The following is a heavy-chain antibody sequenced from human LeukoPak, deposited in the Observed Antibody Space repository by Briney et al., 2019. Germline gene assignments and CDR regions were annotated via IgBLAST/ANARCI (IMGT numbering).Heavy chain of an antibody. D-gene: IGHD3-10*01. CDR1: GGSISSYY. V-gene: IGHV4-59*01. Sequence: ETLSLTCTVSGGSISSYYWSWIRQPPGRGLEWIGYIYYSGSTNYNPSLKSRVTISVDTSKNQFSLKLSSVTAADTAVYYCASGAYYYGSGTGWFDPWGQGTLVTVSS. CDR3: ASGAYYYGSGTGWFDP. CDR2: IYYSGST. J-gene: IGHJ5*02.